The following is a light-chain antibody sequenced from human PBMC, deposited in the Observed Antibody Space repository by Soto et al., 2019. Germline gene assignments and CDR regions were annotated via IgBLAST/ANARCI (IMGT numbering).Light chain of an antibody. J-gene: IGLJ1*01. CDR2: SNN. CDR1: SSNIGSNT. CDR3: AAWDDSLNGYG. Sequence: QSVLTQPPSASGTPGQRVTISCSGSSSNIGSNTVNWYQQLPGTAPELLIYSNNQRPSGVPDRFSGSKSGTSASLAISGLQSEDEADYYCAAWDDSLNGYGFGTGTKVTVL. V-gene: IGLV1-44*01.